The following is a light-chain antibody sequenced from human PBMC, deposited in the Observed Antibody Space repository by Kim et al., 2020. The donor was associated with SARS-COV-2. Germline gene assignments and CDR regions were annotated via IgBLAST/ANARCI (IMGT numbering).Light chain of an antibody. CDR2: DVS. V-gene: IGLV2-14*04. J-gene: IGLJ3*02. CDR1: SSDVGGYNY. CDR3: SSYTSSSTHWV. Sequence: SITISCTGTSSDVGGYNYVSWYQQHPGKAPKLMIYDVSKRPSGVSNRFSGSKSGNTASLTISGLQAEDEADYYCSSYTSSSTHWVFGGGTQLTVL.